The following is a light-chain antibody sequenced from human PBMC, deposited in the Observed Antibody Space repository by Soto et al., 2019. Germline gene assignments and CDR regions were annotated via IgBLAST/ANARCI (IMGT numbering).Light chain of an antibody. Sequence: QSVLAQPASVSGSPGQSITISCTGTSSDFGGYNYVSWYQQHPGKAPKLMIYDVSNRPSGVSNRFSGSKSGNTASLTISGLQAEDEADYFCCSYSSSTTRYVFGNGTKVTVL. J-gene: IGLJ1*01. CDR3: CSYSSSTTRYV. CDR1: SSDFGGYNY. V-gene: IGLV2-14*01. CDR2: DVS.